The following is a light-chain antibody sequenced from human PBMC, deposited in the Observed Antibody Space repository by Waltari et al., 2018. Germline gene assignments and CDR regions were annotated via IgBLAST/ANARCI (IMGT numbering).Light chain of an antibody. Sequence: QSAPPQPSSVSGSPGQSITIPCTGTSSDVGSYDYVSWYQQHPGKAPKVMIYDVSNRPSGVSQRFSGSKSGNTASLTISGLQAEDEADYYCSSHTSNNVVVFGGGTKLTVL. CDR1: SSDVGSYDY. CDR3: SSHTSNNVVV. V-gene: IGLV2-14*01. CDR2: DVS. J-gene: IGLJ2*01.